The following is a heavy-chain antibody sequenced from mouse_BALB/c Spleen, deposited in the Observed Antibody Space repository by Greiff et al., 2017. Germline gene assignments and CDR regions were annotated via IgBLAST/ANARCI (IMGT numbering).Heavy chain of an antibody. CDR1: GFTFSSYT. J-gene: IGHJ4*01. D-gene: IGHD2-4*01. CDR2: ISNGGGST. V-gene: IGHV5-12-2*01. CDR3: ARRGDYEGMDY. Sequence: EVMLVESGGGLVQPGGSLKLSCAASGFTFSSYTMSWVRQTPEKRLEWVAYISNGGGSTYYPDTVKGRFTISRDNAKNTLYLQMSSLKSEDTAMYYCARRGDYEGMDYWGQGTSVTVSS.